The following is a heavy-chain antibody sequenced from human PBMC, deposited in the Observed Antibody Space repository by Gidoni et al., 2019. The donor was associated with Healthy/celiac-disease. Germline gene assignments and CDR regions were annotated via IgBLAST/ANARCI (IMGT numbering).Heavy chain of an antibody. J-gene: IGHJ6*02. V-gene: IGHV5-10-1*01. D-gene: IGHD2-2*03. CDR3: ARRGAMDIEVAYYGMDV. Sequence: TNYSPSFQGHVTISADKSISTAYLQWSSLKASDTAMYYCARRGAMDIEVAYYGMDVWGQGTTVTVSS. CDR2: T.